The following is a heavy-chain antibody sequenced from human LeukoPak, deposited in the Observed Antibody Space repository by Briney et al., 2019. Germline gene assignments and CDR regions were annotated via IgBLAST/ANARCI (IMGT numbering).Heavy chain of an antibody. CDR1: GFTFSSYG. V-gene: IGHV3-33*01. CDR3: AREKTACGGDCYDS. D-gene: IGHD2-21*01. J-gene: IGHJ4*02. CDR2: IWYDGSNK. Sequence: PGRSLRLSCAASGFTFSSYGMHWVRQAPGKGLEWVAVIWYDGSNKYYADSVKGRFTISRDNAKNSLFLQMNSLRAEDTAVYYCAREKTACGGDCYDSWGQGTLVTISS.